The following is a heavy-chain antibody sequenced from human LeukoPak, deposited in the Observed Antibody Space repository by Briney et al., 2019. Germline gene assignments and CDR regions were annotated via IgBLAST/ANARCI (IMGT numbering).Heavy chain of an antibody. J-gene: IGHJ6*02. Sequence: GGSLRLSCAASGFTFSSYGMHWVRQAPGKGLEWVALIRFDGNKKDYVDSVKGRFTISRDNSKKTLYLQMNSLRAEDTALYYCARAYYHASGGAFGMDVWGQGTTVTVSS. CDR1: GFTFSSYG. V-gene: IGHV3-33*01. CDR2: IRFDGNKK. D-gene: IGHD3-10*01. CDR3: ARAYYHASGGAFGMDV.